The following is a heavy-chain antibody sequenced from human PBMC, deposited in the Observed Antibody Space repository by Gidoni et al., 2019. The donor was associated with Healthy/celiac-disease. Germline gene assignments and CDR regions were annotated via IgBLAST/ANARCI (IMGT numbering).Heavy chain of an antibody. V-gene: IGHV3-9*01. CDR1: GLTFDDYA. D-gene: IGHD6-13*01. J-gene: IGHJ5*02. CDR3: AKAAYSSSWFSWFDP. Sequence: EVQLVASGGGLVQPGRSLRLSCAASGLTFDDYAMHWVRQAPGKGLEWVSGISWNSGSIGYADSVKGRFTISRDNAKNSLYLQMNSLRAEDTALYYCAKAAYSSSWFSWFDPWGQGTLVTVSS. CDR2: ISWNSGSI.